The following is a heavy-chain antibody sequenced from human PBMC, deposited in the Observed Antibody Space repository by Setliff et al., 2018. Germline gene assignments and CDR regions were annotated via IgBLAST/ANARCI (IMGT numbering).Heavy chain of an antibody. CDR3: ARELRSPYWHLDS. Sequence: VKVSCKASGGTFRTDGFSWVRQAPGQGLEWMGRIIPVFRTANYAQKFRGRVTITADEVARTAYMELRSLRSDDTAVYYCARELRSPYWHLDSWGQGTQVTVSS. J-gene: IGHJ5*01. CDR1: GGTFRTDG. V-gene: IGHV1-69*15. D-gene: IGHD3-16*01. CDR2: IIPVFRTA.